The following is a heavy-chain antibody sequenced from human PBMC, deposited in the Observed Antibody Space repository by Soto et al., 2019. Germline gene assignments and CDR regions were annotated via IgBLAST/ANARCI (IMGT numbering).Heavy chain of an antibody. V-gene: IGHV1-18*01. CDR2: ISAYNGNT. D-gene: IGHD1-20*01. Sequence: EASVKVSCKASGYTFTSYGISWVRQAPGQGLEWMGWISAYNGNTNYAQKLQGRVTMTTDTSTSTAYMELRSLRSDDTAVYYCARGVHNSNDNSPKRGLADRTLSPPDYFDYWGQGTLVTVSS. CDR1: GYTFTSYG. J-gene: IGHJ4*02. CDR3: ARGVHNSNDNSPKRGLADRTLSPPDYFDY.